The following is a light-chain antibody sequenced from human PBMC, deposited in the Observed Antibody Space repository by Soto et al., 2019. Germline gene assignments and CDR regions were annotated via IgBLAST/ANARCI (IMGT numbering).Light chain of an antibody. CDR1: SSDVGGYNY. V-gene: IGLV2-14*01. J-gene: IGLJ1*01. CDR3: SSYTTSSTYV. CDR2: QVT. Sequence: QSALTQPPSVCGSPGQSITISCTGTSSDVGGYNYVSWYQHHPGKVPKLMIFQVTKRPSGVSDRFYGSKSGNTASLTISGLQAEDEGDYFCSSYTTSSTYVLGTGTKVT.